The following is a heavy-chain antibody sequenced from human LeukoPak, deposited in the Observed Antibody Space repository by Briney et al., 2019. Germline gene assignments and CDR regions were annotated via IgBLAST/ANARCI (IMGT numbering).Heavy chain of an antibody. CDR3: ARHGLNYDILTGYGNYYYYYYMDV. J-gene: IGHJ6*03. CDR2: IYTSGST. V-gene: IGHV4-4*09. Sequence: SETLSLTCTVSGGSISSYYWGWIRQPPGKGLEWIGYIYTSGSTNYNPSLKSRVTISVDTSKNQFSLKLSSVTAADTAVYYCARHGLNYDILTGYGNYYYYYYMDVWGKGTTVTVSS. D-gene: IGHD3-9*01. CDR1: GGSISSYY.